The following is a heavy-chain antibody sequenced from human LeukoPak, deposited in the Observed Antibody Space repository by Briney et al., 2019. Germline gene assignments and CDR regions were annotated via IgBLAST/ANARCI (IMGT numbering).Heavy chain of an antibody. CDR3: ARVLYGVRYFDY. CDR2: INPNSGGT. D-gene: IGHD4-17*01. V-gene: IGHV1-2*02. Sequence: ASVKVSCKASGYTFTGYYMHWVRQAPGQGLEWMGWINPNSGGTNYAQKFQGRVTMTRDTSISTAYMELSRLRSDDTAVYHCARVLYGVRYFDYWGQGTLVTVSS. J-gene: IGHJ4*02. CDR1: GYTFTGYY.